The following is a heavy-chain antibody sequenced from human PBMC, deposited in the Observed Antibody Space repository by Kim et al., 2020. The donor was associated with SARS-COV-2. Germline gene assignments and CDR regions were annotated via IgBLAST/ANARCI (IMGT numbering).Heavy chain of an antibody. D-gene: IGHD2-15*01. CDR1: RFTLSNYA. J-gene: IGHJ4*02. CDR3: IKAMAGVVAIDY. V-gene: IGHV3-23*01. CDR2: ITASGGHT. Sequence: GGSLRLSCAASRFTLSNYAVGWARQGPGRGLEWVSSITASGGHTFYADSAKGRFTISRDNSKDTVFLQIDSLRVEDTGIYYCIKAMAGVVAIDYWGQGTL.